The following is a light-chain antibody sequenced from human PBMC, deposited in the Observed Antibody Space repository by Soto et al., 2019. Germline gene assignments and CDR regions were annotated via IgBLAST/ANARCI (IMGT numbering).Light chain of an antibody. CDR3: QQYYSFPRT. CDR2: AAS. Sequence: VILMTQSPSLLSASTVDRVTISCLMSQGISSYLAWYQQKPGKAPELLIYAASTLQSGVPSRFSGSGSGTDFTLTISCLQSEDFATYYCQQYYSFPRTFGQGTKVDI. CDR1: QGISSY. V-gene: IGKV1D-8*01. J-gene: IGKJ1*01.